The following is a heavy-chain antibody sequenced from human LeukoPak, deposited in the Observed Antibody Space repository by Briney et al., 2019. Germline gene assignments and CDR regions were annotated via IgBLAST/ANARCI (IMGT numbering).Heavy chain of an antibody. D-gene: IGHD6-13*01. Sequence: SETLSLTCTVSGGSISSYYWSWIRQPPGKGLEWIGYIYYSGSTNYNPSLKSRVTISVDTSKNQFSLKLSSVTAADTAVYYCARASAAAGKEDYWGQGTLVTVSS. J-gene: IGHJ4*02. CDR3: ARASAAAGKEDY. CDR1: GGSISSYY. V-gene: IGHV4-59*08. CDR2: IYYSGST.